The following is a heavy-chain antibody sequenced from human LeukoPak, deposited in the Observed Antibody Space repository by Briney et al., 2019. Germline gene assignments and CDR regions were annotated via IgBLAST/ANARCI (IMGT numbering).Heavy chain of an antibody. CDR2: ISSSSSYI. D-gene: IGHD1-26*01. Sequence: PGGSLRLSCAASGFTFSNYTMNWVRQAPGKGLEWVSSISSSSSYIYYADSVKGRFTISRDNAKNSLYLQMNSLRAEDTAVYYCAREFFDREGGTTVLDYWGQGTLVTVSS. V-gene: IGHV3-21*01. J-gene: IGHJ4*02. CDR3: AREFFDREGGTTVLDY. CDR1: GFTFSNYT.